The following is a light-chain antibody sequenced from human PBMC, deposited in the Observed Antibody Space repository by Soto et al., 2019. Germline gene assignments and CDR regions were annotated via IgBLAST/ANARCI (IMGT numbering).Light chain of an antibody. CDR1: SSDVGGYNY. Sequence: QSALTQPASVSGSPGQSITISCTGTSSDVGGYNYLSWYQQHPGKAPKVMIYEVSNRPSGASNRFSGSKSGNTASLTISGLQAEEEADYFCSSYTTSGTPVFGGGTKVTVL. V-gene: IGLV2-14*01. CDR3: SSYTTSGTPV. J-gene: IGLJ3*02. CDR2: EVS.